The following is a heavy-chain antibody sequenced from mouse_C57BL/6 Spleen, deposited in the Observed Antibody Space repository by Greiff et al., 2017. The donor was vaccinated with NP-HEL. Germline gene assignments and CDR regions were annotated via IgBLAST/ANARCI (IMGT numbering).Heavy chain of an antibody. CDR2: IRNKANGYTT. CDR1: GFTFTDYY. V-gene: IGHV7-3*01. Sequence: EVMLVESGGGLVQPGGSLSLSCAASGFTFTDYYMSWVRQPPGKALEWLGFIRNKANGYTTEYSASVKGRFTISRDNSQSILYLQMNALRAEDSATYYCARYRPPDYYAMDYWGQGTSVTVSS. CDR3: ARYRPPDYYAMDY. J-gene: IGHJ4*01.